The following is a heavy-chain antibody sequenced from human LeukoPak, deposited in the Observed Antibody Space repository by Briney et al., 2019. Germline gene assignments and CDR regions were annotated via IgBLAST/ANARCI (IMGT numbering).Heavy chain of an antibody. Sequence: SVKASCKASGGTFSSYAISWVRQAPGQGLEWMGRIIPILGIASYAQKFQGRVTITADKSTSTAYMELSSLRSEDTAVYYCARDSCSSTSCYLDYYYGMDVWGQGTTVTVSS. J-gene: IGHJ6*02. D-gene: IGHD2-2*01. V-gene: IGHV1-69*04. CDR2: IIPILGIA. CDR3: ARDSCSSTSCYLDYYYGMDV. CDR1: GGTFSSYA.